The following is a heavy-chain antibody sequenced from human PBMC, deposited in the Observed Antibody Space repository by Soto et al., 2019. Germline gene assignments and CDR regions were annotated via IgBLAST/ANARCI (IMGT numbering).Heavy chain of an antibody. Sequence: VQLVESGGGVVQPGRSLRLSCAASGFTFSSYGMHWVRQAPGKGLEWVAVISYDGSNKYYADSVKGRFTISRDNSKNTLYLQMNSLRAEDTAVYYCAKGFLTGEDYYYYGMDVWGQGTTVTVSS. J-gene: IGHJ6*02. V-gene: IGHV3-30*18. CDR1: GFTFSSYG. CDR3: AKGFLTGEDYYYYGMDV. D-gene: IGHD3-9*01. CDR2: ISYDGSNK.